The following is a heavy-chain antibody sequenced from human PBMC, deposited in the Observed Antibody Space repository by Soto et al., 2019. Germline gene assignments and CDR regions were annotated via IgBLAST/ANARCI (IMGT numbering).Heavy chain of an antibody. CDR3: ANLPSPRYCSSPSCFALGKY. J-gene: IGHJ4*02. CDR2: IKSGGNT. V-gene: IGHV3-NL1*01. CDR1: GFTLGSYS. D-gene: IGHD2-2*01. Sequence: GGSLRLSCAASGFTLGSYSMHWVRQVPGEGQGLRRGLEWVSLIKSGGNTYYADSVKGRFTISRDNTKNTLILQMNSLRAEDTAVYYCANLPSPRYCSSPSCFALGKYWGQGTLVTVSS.